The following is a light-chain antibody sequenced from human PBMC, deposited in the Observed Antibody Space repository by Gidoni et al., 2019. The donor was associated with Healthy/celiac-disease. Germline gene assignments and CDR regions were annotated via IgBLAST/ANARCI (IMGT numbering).Light chain of an antibody. CDR2: AAS. J-gene: IGKJ3*01. V-gene: IGKV1-9*01. CDR1: QGISSY. CDR3: QQLNSYPGFT. Sequence: DIQLTQSPSFLSASVGDRVTITCWASQGISSYLAWYQQKPGKAPKLLIYAASTLQSGVPSRFSGSGSGTEFTLTISSLQPEDFATYYCQQLNSYPGFTFGPGTKVDIK.